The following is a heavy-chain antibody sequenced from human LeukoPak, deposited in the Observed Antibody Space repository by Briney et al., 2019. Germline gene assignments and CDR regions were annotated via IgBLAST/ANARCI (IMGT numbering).Heavy chain of an antibody. D-gene: IGHD2-2*01. Sequence: ASVKVSCKASGGTFSSYAISWVRQAPGQGLEWMGWINPNSGGTNYAQKFQGRVTMTRDTSISTAYMELSRLRSDDTAVYYCARQAPYCSSTSCRRNWFDPWGQGTLVTVSS. CDR1: GGTFSSYA. CDR3: ARQAPYCSSTSCRRNWFDP. J-gene: IGHJ5*02. CDR2: INPNSGGT. V-gene: IGHV1-2*02.